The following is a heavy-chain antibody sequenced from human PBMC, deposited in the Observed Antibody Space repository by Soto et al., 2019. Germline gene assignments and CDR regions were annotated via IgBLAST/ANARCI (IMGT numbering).Heavy chain of an antibody. CDR3: ARAGIRITMVVAVEY. CDR1: GYTFTSHG. J-gene: IGHJ4*02. D-gene: IGHD3-22*01. V-gene: IGHV1-18*04. Sequence: QVQLVQSGAEVKKPGASVKVSCKASGYTFTSHGINWVRQAPGQGLDWMGWISAYNGDTNYTQKLQGRVTMTTDTSTSTAYMELRSLRSDDTAVYYCARAGIRITMVVAVEYWCQGTLVTVSS. CDR2: ISAYNGDT.